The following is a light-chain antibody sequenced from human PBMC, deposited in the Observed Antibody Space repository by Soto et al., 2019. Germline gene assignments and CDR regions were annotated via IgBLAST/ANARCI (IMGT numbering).Light chain of an antibody. CDR3: SSYAGSSNV. J-gene: IGLJ1*01. CDR1: SSDVGGYNY. V-gene: IGLV2-8*01. CDR2: EVN. Sequence: QSALSQPPSASWSPGQSVAISCTVTSSDVGGYNYVSWYQQHPGKAPKLMIYEVNKRPSGVPDRFSGSKSGNTASLTVSGLQAEDEADYYCSSYAGSSNVFGTGTKVT.